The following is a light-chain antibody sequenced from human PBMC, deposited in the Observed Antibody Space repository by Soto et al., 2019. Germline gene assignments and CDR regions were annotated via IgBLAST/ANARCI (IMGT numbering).Light chain of an antibody. CDR1: RSIGSN. CDR3: QQFDDWPLT. V-gene: IGKV3-15*01. CDR2: GAS. Sequence: EIVMTQSPATLSVSPGESATLSCRASRSIGSNLAWYQQKPGQPPRLLMYGASTRATGVPARFSGSGSGTEFTLTISRLQSEDFAIYYCQQFDDWPLTFGGGTKADIK. J-gene: IGKJ4*01.